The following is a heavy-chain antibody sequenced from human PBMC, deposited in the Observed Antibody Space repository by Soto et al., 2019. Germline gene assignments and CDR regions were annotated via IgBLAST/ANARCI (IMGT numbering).Heavy chain of an antibody. CDR1: GGSISSSSYY. Sequence: SETLSLTCTVSGGSISSSSYYWGWIRQPPGKGLEWIGSIYYSGSTYYNPSLKSRVTISVDTSKNQFSLKLGSVTAADTAVYYCARLDGRITIFGVVIDAFDIWGQGTMVTVSS. V-gene: IGHV4-39*01. CDR3: ARLDGRITIFGVVIDAFDI. D-gene: IGHD3-3*01. J-gene: IGHJ3*02. CDR2: IYYSGST.